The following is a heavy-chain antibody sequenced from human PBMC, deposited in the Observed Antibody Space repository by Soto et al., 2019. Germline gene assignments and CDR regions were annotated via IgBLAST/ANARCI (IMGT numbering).Heavy chain of an antibody. CDR1: GGSISSYY. J-gene: IGHJ5*02. V-gene: IGHV4-4*07. CDR2: IYTSGST. Sequence: PSETLSLTCTVSGGSISSYYWSWIRQPAGKGLEWIGRIYTSGSTNYNPSLKGRVTMSVDTSKNQFSLKLSSVTAADTAVYYCARDRRRYDFWSGYPNWFDPWGQGTQVTVPS. D-gene: IGHD3-3*01. CDR3: ARDRRRYDFWSGYPNWFDP.